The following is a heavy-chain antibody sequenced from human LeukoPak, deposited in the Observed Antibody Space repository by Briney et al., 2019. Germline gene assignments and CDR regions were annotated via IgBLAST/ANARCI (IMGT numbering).Heavy chain of an antibody. V-gene: IGHV4-61*02. CDR2: IYTSGST. J-gene: IGHJ4*02. Sequence: PSQTLSLTCTVSGGSISSGSYHWSWIRQPAGKGLEWIGRIYTSGSTNYNPSLKSRVTISVDTSKNQFSLKLSSVAAADTAVYYCARAPSSYYDILTGPYFDYWGQGTLVTVSS. CDR1: GGSISSGSYH. CDR3: ARAPSSYYDILTGPYFDY. D-gene: IGHD3-9*01.